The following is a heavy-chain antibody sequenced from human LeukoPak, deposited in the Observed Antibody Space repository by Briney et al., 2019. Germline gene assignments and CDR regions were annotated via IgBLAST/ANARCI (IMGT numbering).Heavy chain of an antibody. CDR3: ARRYYYGSGSYLFDY. Sequence: GESLKVSCKGSGYSFTSYWTGWVRQMPGKGLEWMGIIYPGDSDTRYSPSFQGQVTISADKSISTAYLQWSSLKASDTAMYYCARRYYYGSGSYLFDYWGQGTLVTVSS. D-gene: IGHD3-10*01. CDR1: GYSFTSYW. V-gene: IGHV5-51*01. J-gene: IGHJ4*02. CDR2: IYPGDSDT.